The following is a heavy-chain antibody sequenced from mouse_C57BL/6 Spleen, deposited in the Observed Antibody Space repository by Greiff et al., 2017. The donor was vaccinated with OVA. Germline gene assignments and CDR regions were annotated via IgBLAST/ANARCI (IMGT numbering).Heavy chain of an antibody. CDR1: GYTFTSYW. V-gene: IGHV1-59*01. J-gene: IGHJ2*01. CDR2: IDPSDSYT. Sequence: QVQLQQPGAELVRPGTSVRLSCRASGYTFTSYWMHWVKQRPGQGLEWIGVIDPSDSYTNSNQKFKGKAKLTVDTSSSTAYMQLSSLTSEDAAVYYGARHYYGSSPYYFDYWGQGTTLTVSS. D-gene: IGHD1-1*01. CDR3: ARHYYGSSPYYFDY.